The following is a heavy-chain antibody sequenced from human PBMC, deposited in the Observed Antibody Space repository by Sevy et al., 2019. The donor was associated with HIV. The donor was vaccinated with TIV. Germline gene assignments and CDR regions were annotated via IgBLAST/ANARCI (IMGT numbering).Heavy chain of an antibody. Sequence: SETLSLTCSVSGGSISSYFWTWVRQSPGKGLEWIGNIYFTGNTDYSPSLKSRVTMSVDTSKNQFSLKLSSVTAADTAVYYCARDEGGDWLFFDYWGQGTLVTVSS. V-gene: IGHV4-59*12. D-gene: IGHD3-9*01. J-gene: IGHJ4*02. CDR2: IYFTGNT. CDR1: GGSISSYF. CDR3: ARDEGGDWLFFDY.